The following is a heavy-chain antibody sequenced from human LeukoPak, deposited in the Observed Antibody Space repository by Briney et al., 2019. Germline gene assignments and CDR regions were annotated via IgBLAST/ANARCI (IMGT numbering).Heavy chain of an antibody. Sequence: GGSLRLSCAASGFTFSSYSMNWVRQAPGKGLEWVSSISSSSSYIYYADSVKGRFTISRDNAKNSLYLQMNSLRAGDTAVYYCARDLYSSGWYYGMDVWGQGTTVTVSS. CDR1: GFTFSSYS. V-gene: IGHV3-21*01. CDR2: ISSSSSYI. J-gene: IGHJ6*02. D-gene: IGHD6-19*01. CDR3: ARDLYSSGWYYGMDV.